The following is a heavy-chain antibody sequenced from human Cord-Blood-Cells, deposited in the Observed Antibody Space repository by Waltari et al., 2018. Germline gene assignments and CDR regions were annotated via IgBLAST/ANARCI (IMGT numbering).Heavy chain of an antibody. Sequence: EVQLMDAGGGLVQRGGSRRLPCAASGFTFNSSAMRWVRQASGKGLAWGSAISGSGGSTYYADSVKGRFTISRDNSKNTLYLQMNSLRAEDTAVYYCANLRAPFDYWGQGTLVPVSS. V-gene: IGHV3-23*01. D-gene: IGHD3-10*01. CDR3: ANLRAPFDY. CDR2: ISGSGGST. J-gene: IGHJ4*02. CDR1: GFTFNSSA.